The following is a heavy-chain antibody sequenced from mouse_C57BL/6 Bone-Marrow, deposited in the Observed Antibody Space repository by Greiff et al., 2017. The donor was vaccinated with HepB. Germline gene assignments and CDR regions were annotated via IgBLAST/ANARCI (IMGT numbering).Heavy chain of an antibody. CDR1: GYTFTSYW. D-gene: IGHD1-1*01. CDR2: IYPGNSDT. Sequence: EVKLQESGTVLARPGASVKMSCKTSGYTFTSYWMHWVKQRPGQGLEWIGAIYPGNSDTSYNQKFKGKAKLTAVTSASTAYMELSSLTNEDSAVYYCTRTYYYGSSVYAMDYWGQGTSVTVSS. V-gene: IGHV1-5*01. CDR3: TRTYYYGSSVYAMDY. J-gene: IGHJ4*01.